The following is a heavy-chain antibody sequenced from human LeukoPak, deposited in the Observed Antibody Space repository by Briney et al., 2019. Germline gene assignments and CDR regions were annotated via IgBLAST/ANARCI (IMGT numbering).Heavy chain of an antibody. CDR3: ARGPATGDFDY. J-gene: IGHJ4*02. V-gene: IGHV1-2*02. Sequence: GASVKVSFKASGYTFADYFMHWVRQAPGQKLEWMGWIDPYSGDTNYAQRFQGRVTMTRATSISTAYMELSRLRSDDTAVYYCARGPATGDFDYWGQGTLVTVSS. CDR1: GYTFADYF. CDR2: IDPYSGDT. D-gene: IGHD7-27*01.